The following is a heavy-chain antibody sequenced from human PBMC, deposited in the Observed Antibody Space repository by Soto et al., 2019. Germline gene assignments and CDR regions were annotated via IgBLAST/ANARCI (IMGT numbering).Heavy chain of an antibody. CDR2: IYNSGST. J-gene: IGHJ4*02. V-gene: IGHV4-30-4*01. CDR3: ARGPSADKIDF. CDR1: GGSVSSGGYF. Sequence: SETLSLTCTVSGGSVSSGGYFWSWIRQPPGEGLEWIGHIYNSGSTYGNPSLRGRVTISVDTSKSQFSLKLSSVTAADTAVYYCARGPSADKIDFWGQGTLVTVS. D-gene: IGHD3-3*01.